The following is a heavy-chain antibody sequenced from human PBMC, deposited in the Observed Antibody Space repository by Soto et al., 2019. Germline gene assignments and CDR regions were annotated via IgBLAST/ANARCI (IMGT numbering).Heavy chain of an antibody. CDR1: GFTFRGDA. Sequence: EVQLLESGGDLVQPGGSLRLSCAASGFTFRGDAMSWVRQAPGKGLEWVSSISGSGEMTHYADSVKGRFTISRDNAKNPLYRQMESLRAENTALYYWASSERTYNGNDWGQGARVTFSS. D-gene: IGHD1-20*01. CDR2: ISGSGEMT. CDR3: ASSERTYNGND. J-gene: IGHJ4*02. V-gene: IGHV3-23*01.